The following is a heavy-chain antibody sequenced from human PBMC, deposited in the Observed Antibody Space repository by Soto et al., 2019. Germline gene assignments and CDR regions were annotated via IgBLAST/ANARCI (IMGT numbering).Heavy chain of an antibody. Sequence: PGGSLRLSCAASGFTFDDYGMSWVRQAPGKGLEWVAVISYDGINKYYADSVKGRFTISRDNSKNTLYMQMNSLRAEDTAVYYCAKSVYNWNDGFFDYWGQGTLVTVSS. CDR2: ISYDGINK. CDR3: AKSVYNWNDGFFDY. J-gene: IGHJ4*02. CDR1: GFTFDDYG. V-gene: IGHV3-30*18. D-gene: IGHD1-1*01.